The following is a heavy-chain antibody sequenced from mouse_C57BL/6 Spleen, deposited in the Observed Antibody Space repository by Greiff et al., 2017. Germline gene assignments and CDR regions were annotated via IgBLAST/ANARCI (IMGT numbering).Heavy chain of an antibody. D-gene: IGHD5-1*01. J-gene: IGHJ2*01. Sequence: QVQLQQSGPGLVQPSQSLSITCTVSGFSLTSYGVHWVRQSPGKGLEWLGVIWSGGSTAYNAAFISSKGISKDNSKSQVFFKMNSLQADDTAIYYCTRSVGYLSYFDYWGQGTTLTVSS. V-gene: IGHV2-2*01. CDR2: IWSGGST. CDR1: GFSLTSYG. CDR3: TRSVGYLSYFDY.